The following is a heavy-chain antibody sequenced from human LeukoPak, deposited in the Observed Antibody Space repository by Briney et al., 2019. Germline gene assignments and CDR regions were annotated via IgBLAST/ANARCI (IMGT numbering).Heavy chain of an antibody. CDR2: INWNSDSI. Sequence: GRSLRLSCAVSGFTFDDYAMHWVRQVPGKGLEWVSGINWNSDSIGYADSVKGRFTTSRDNAKNSLYLQMNSLRAEDTALYYCAKELHPYRRNAGFDYWGQGTLVTVSS. V-gene: IGHV3-9*01. CDR3: AKELHPYRRNAGFDY. CDR1: GFTFDDYA. D-gene: IGHD1-1*01. J-gene: IGHJ4*02.